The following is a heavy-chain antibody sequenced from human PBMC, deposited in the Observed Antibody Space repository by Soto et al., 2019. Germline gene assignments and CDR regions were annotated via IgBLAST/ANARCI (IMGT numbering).Heavy chain of an antibody. CDR1: GGSFSGYY. CDR3: ARVSYYYDSSGGNGMDV. D-gene: IGHD3-22*01. CDR2: IYYSGST. J-gene: IGHJ6*02. Sequence: SETLSLTCAVYGGSFSGYYWSWIRQPPGKGLEWIGSIYYSGSTYYNPSLKSRVTISVDTSKNQFSLKLSSVTAADTAVYFCARVSYYYDSSGGNGMDVWGQGTTVTVSS. V-gene: IGHV4-34*01.